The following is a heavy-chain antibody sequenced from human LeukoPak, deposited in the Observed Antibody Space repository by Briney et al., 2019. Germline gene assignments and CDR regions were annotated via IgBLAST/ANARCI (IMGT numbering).Heavy chain of an antibody. Sequence: SETLSLTCTVPGGSISSTSYYWGWIRQPPGKGLEWLGCVFYGGSTYYNPSLKSRLTISVDTSKNQFSLKLSSVTAADTAVYYCASVRDRSGYYYRGAFDIWGQGTTVIVSS. CDR2: VFYGGST. V-gene: IGHV4-39*01. CDR3: ASVRDRSGYYYRGAFDI. D-gene: IGHD3-22*01. CDR1: GGSISSTSYY. J-gene: IGHJ3*02.